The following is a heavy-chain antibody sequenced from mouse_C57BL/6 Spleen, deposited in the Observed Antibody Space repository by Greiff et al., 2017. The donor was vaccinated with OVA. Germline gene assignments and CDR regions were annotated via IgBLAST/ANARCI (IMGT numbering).Heavy chain of an antibody. CDR3: ARETGTGAMDD. J-gene: IGHJ4*01. V-gene: IGHV1-61*01. D-gene: IGHD4-1*01. CDR1: GYTFTSYW. Sequence: VQLQQPGAELVRPGSSVKLSCKASGYTFTSYWMDWVKQRPGQGLEWIGNIYPSDSETHYNQKFKDKATLTVDKSSSTAYMQLSSLTSEDSAVYYCARETGTGAMDDWGQGTSVTVSS. CDR2: IYPSDSET.